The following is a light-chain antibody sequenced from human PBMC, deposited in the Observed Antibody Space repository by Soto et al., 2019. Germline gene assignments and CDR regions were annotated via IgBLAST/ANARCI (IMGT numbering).Light chain of an antibody. CDR2: GAY. Sequence: DIQLTQSPSFLSASIGDRVSITCRASQDISSDLAWYQRKPGKAPKLLIYGAYTLQSGVPSSFSGSGSGTEFTLTSSILQPEDFATYYGQQIYSAPLTFGGGTKVEIK. V-gene: IGKV1-9*01. J-gene: IGKJ4*01. CDR1: QDISSD. CDR3: QQIYSAPLT.